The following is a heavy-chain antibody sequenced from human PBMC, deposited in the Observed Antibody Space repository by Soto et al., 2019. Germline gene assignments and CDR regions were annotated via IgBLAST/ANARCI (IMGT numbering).Heavy chain of an antibody. Sequence: GGSLRLSCAASGFTFSSYSMNWVRQAPGKGLEWVSSISSSSSYIYYADSVKGRFTISRDNAKNSLYLQMNSLRAEDTAVYYCARDFRPPPDGVVVVAATPWFDPWGQGTLVTVSS. CDR3: ARDFRPPPDGVVVVAATPWFDP. J-gene: IGHJ5*02. V-gene: IGHV3-21*01. CDR1: GFTFSSYS. CDR2: ISSSSSYI. D-gene: IGHD2-15*01.